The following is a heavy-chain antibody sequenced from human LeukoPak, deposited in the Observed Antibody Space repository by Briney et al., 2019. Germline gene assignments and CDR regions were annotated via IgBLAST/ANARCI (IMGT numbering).Heavy chain of an antibody. J-gene: IGHJ5*02. V-gene: IGHV1-58*01. CDR1: GFTFSTAV. D-gene: IGHD3-10*01. CDR3: AAYYLRDNCFDP. Sequence: SVKVSCKASGFTFSTAVVQSVRQARGQPLEWVGWIVVASGNTDYAQTFHERVIFTSDTSTSTAYMELHSKSPGDKGVYYCAAYYLRDNCFDPWGQGSLVTVSS. CDR2: IVVASGNT.